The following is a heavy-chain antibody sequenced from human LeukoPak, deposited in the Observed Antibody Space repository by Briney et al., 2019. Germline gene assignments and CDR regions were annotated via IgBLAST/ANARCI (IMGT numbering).Heavy chain of an antibody. CDR3: ARGVGATILRGGTFDF. V-gene: IGHV4-34*01. D-gene: IGHD5-12*01. J-gene: IGHJ4*02. CDR1: GGSFSGYY. CDR2: INHSGST. Sequence: SETLSLTCAVYGGSFSGYYWSWIRQPPGKGLEWIGEINHSGSTNYNPSLKSRVTISLDTSKNQFSLKLSPVTAADTAVYYCARGVGATILRGGTFDFWGPGTLVTVSS.